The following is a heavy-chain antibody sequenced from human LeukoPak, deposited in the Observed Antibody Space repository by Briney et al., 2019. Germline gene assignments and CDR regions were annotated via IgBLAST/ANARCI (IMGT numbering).Heavy chain of an antibody. Sequence: SETLSLTCTVSNGSISSSSYYWGWIRQPPGKGLEWIGSIFYSGDTYYNPSLKSRVTISVDTSKNQFSLKLNSVTAADTAVFYCAANSADYNTLGSSYKVWGQGTLVTVSS. J-gene: IGHJ4*02. D-gene: IGHD3-10*01. CDR2: IFYSGDT. CDR3: AANSADYNTLGSSYKV. CDR1: NGSISSSSYY. V-gene: IGHV4-39*01.